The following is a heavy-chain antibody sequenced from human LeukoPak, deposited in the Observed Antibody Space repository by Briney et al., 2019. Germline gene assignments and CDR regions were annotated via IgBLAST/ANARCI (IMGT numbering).Heavy chain of an antibody. Sequence: GGSLRLSCAASGFTFGDYGMSWVRQAPGKGLEWVSGINWNGGSTGYADSVKGRFTISRDNAKNSLYLQMNSLRAEDTALYHCAREMRGNRSRLPRDWYFDLWGRGTLVTVSS. CDR3: AREMRGNRSRLPRDWYFDL. CDR2: INWNGGST. J-gene: IGHJ2*01. V-gene: IGHV3-20*01. D-gene: IGHD6-13*01. CDR1: GFTFGDYG.